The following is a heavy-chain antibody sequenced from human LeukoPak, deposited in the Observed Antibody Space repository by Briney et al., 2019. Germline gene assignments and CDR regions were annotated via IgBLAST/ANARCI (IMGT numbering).Heavy chain of an antibody. CDR2: IYHSGST. CDR1: GGSISSGGYS. V-gene: IGHV4-30-2*01. CDR3: ARVLRAYCSSTSCSPGWFDP. Sequence: SQTLSLTCAVSGGSISSGGYSWSWIRQPPGKGLEWIGYIYHSGSTYYNPSLKSRVTISVDGSKNQFSLKLSSVTAADTAVYYCARVLRAYCSSTSCSPGWFDPWGQGTLVTVSS. J-gene: IGHJ5*02. D-gene: IGHD2-2*01.